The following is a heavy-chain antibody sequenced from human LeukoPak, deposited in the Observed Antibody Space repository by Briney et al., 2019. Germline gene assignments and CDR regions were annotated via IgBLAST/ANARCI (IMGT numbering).Heavy chain of an antibody. Sequence: PSETLSLTCSVSGDSINSYYWGWIRQPPGKGLEWIGYIFYTGTTNYNPSLKSRITLSVDTSKNQFSLKLSSVTAADTAVYYCARSQLFRGADYWGQGTLVTVSS. CDR1: GDSINSYY. CDR2: IFYTGTT. D-gene: IGHD3-10*01. CDR3: ARSQLFRGADY. J-gene: IGHJ4*02. V-gene: IGHV4-59*12.